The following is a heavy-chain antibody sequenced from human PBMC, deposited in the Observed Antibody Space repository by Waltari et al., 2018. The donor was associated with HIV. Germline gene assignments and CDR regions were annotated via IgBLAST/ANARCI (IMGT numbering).Heavy chain of an antibody. CDR1: GYTFPCYA. V-gene: IGHV1-3*01. Sequence: QVQLVQSGAEVKKPGASVKVSCTASGYTFPCYAMHWVRQAPGPRIEWMGWINAGNGNTKYSQKFQGRVTITRDTSASTAYMELSSLRSEDTAVYYCARDYLPHTVPVRWYNWFDPWGQGTLVTVSS. D-gene: IGHD3-10*01. J-gene: IGHJ5*02. CDR2: INAGNGNT. CDR3: ARDYLPHTVPVRWYNWFDP.